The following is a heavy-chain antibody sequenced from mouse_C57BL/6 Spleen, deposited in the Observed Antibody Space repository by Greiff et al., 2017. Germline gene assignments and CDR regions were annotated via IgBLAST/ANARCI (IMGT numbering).Heavy chain of an antibody. V-gene: IGHV1-82*01. CDR3: ARWTTVVDEYGLDY. CDR2: IYPGDGDT. CDR1: GYAFSSYW. Sequence: VKLMESGAELVKPGASVKISCKASGYAFSSYWMNWVKQRPGKGLEWIGRIYPGDGDTNYNGKFKGKATLTVDKSSSTAYMQLSSLTSEDSAVYFCARWTTVVDEYGLDYWGQGTSVTVSS. D-gene: IGHD1-1*01. J-gene: IGHJ4*01.